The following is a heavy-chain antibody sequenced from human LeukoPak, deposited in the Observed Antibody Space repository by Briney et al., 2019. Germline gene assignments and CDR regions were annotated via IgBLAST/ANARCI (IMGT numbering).Heavy chain of an antibody. CDR2: ISGSGGST. Sequence: GGTLRLSCAASGFTFSSYGMSWVRQAPGKGLEWVSAISGSGGSTYYADSVKGRFTISRDNSKNTLYLQMNSLRAEDTAVYYCAKNGDRGAYCSGGSCYPYYYYYMDVWGKGTTVTISS. V-gene: IGHV3-23*01. CDR3: AKNGDRGAYCSGGSCYPYYYYYMDV. D-gene: IGHD2-15*01. CDR1: GFTFSSYG. J-gene: IGHJ6*03.